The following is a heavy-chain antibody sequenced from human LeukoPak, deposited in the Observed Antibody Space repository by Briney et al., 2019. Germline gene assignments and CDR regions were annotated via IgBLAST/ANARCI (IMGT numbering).Heavy chain of an antibody. D-gene: IGHD6-19*01. CDR3: ARAEPSGWWLYYFDY. CDR1: GGSISSSSYY. CDR2: IYYSGST. Sequence: PSETLSLTCTVSGGSISSSSYYWGWIRQPPGKGLEWIGSIYYSGSTYYNPSLKSRVTISVDTSKNQFSLKLSSVTAADTAVYYCARAEPSGWWLYYFDYWGQGTLVTVSS. V-gene: IGHV4-39*01. J-gene: IGHJ4*02.